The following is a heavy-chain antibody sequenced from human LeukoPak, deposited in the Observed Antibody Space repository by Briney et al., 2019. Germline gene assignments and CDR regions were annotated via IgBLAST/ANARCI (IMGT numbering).Heavy chain of an antibody. D-gene: IGHD2-2*01. CDR3: AIHPDQLLWLTWFDP. CDR2: RYYSGST. V-gene: IGHV4-39*01. Sequence: PSETLSLTCTVSGCSSSSSRYYWGWIRQPPGKGLEWLVHRYYSGSTYYNPSLKSRVTISVDTSKNHFSLKLSSVTAADTAVYYCAIHPDQLLWLTWFDPGGQGTLVTVSS. CDR1: GCSSSSSRYY. J-gene: IGHJ5*02.